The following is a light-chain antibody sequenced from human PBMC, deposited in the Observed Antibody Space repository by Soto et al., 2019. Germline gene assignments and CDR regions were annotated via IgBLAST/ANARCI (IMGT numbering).Light chain of an antibody. CDR3: QQYGSSPLT. V-gene: IGKV3-20*01. Sequence: EIVLTQSPATLSLSPGDGATLSCRASQSVSTSSFDWLAWYQQKPGQAPRLLIYHASSRATGIPDRFSGSGSGTDFSLTISRLEPEDFAVYYCQQYGSSPLTFGGGTKVEIK. J-gene: IGKJ4*01. CDR2: HAS. CDR1: QSVSTSS.